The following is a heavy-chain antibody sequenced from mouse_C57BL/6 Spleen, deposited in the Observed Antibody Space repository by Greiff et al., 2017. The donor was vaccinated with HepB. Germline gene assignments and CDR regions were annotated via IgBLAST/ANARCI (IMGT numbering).Heavy chain of an antibody. V-gene: IGHV1-19*01. CDR1: GYTFTDYY. D-gene: IGHD3-2*02. Sequence: VQLKESGPVLVKPGASVKMSCKASGYTFTDYYMNWVKQSHGKSLEWIGVINPYNGGTSYNQKFKGKATLTVDKSSSTAYMELNSLTSEDSAVYYCARGTAQATEFAYWGQGTLVTVSA. J-gene: IGHJ3*01. CDR2: INPYNGGT. CDR3: ARGTAQATEFAY.